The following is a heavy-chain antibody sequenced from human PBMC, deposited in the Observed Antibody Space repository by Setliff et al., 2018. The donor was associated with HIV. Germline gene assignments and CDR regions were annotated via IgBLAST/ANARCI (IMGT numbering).Heavy chain of an antibody. CDR3: ARASRYCSRTSCHGDWFDP. CDR2: INTNTGSP. V-gene: IGHV7-4-1*02. Sequence: GASVKVSCKASGYTFTTYNITWVRQAPGQGLEWMGCINTNTGSPTYAQGFTGRFVFSLDTSVSTAYLQISSLKAEDTAVYYCARASRYCSRTSCHGDWFDPWGQGTLVTVSS. J-gene: IGHJ5*02. D-gene: IGHD2-2*01. CDR1: GYTFTTYN.